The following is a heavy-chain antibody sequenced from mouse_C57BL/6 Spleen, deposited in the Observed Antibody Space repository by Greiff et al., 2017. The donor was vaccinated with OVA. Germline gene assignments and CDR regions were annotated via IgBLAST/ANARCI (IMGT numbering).Heavy chain of an antibody. V-gene: IGHV1-64*01. CDR3: ARESYSNYYCDY. D-gene: IGHD2-5*01. CDR2: IHPNSGST. J-gene: IGHJ2*01. CDR1: GYTFTSYW. Sequence: VQLQQPGAELVKPGASVKLSCKASGYTFTSYWMHWVKQRPGQGLEWIGMIHPNSGSTNYNEKFKSKATLTVDKSSSTAYMQLSSLTSEDSAVYYCARESYSNYYCDYWGQGTTLTVSS.